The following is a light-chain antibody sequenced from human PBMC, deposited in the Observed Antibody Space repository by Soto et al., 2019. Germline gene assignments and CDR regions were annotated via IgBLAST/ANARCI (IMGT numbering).Light chain of an antibody. J-gene: IGKJ1*01. CDR1: QRVSRN. CDR2: DAS. Sequence: EIVMTQSPATLSVSPGERATLSCRASQRVSRNLAWYQQKPGQAPRLLIYDASNRATGIPARFSGSGSGTDFTLTISSLEPEDFAVYYCQQRSNWPTFGQGTKVDIK. CDR3: QQRSNWPT. V-gene: IGKV3-11*01.